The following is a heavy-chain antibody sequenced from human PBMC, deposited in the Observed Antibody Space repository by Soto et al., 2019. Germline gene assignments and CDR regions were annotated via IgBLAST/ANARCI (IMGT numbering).Heavy chain of an antibody. Sequence: QVQLQASGPRLVKPSGTLSLTCTVSGGSITSNNWWTWVRQPPGKGLEWIGEIYHSGETNYKSSLESRVSSSVDKSKNQISLRLNSVTAADTAVYYCARETYSNYGGWIDFWGQGALVTVSS. CDR3: ARETYSNYGGWIDF. CDR2: IYHSGET. J-gene: IGHJ4*02. V-gene: IGHV4-4*02. CDR1: GGSITSNNW. D-gene: IGHD4-4*01.